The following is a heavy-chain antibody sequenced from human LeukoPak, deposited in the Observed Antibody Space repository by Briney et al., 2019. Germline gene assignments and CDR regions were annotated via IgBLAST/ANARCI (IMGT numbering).Heavy chain of an antibody. CDR2: ISWNSGSI. CDR3: AKDNGIAVVVYYFDY. CDR1: GFTFDDYA. V-gene: IGHV3-9*01. D-gene: IGHD6-19*01. Sequence: QPGGSLRLSCAASGFTFDDYAMHWVRQAPGKGLEWVSGISWNSGSIGYADSVKGRFTISRDNAKNSLYLQMNSLRAEDTAVYYCAKDNGIAVVVYYFDYWGQGTLVTVSS. J-gene: IGHJ4*02.